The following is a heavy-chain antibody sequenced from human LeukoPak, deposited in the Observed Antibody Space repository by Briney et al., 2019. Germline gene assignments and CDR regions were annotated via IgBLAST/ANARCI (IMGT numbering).Heavy chain of an antibody. CDR1: GGSFSGYY. CDR2: INHSGST. Sequence: SETLSPTCAVYGGSFSGYYWSWIRQPPGKGLEWIGEINHSGSTNYNPSLKSRVTISVDTSKNQFSLKLSSVTAADTAVYYCARVLPRRGYSGKGTFDPWDQGTLVTVSS. D-gene: IGHD5-12*01. CDR3: ARVLPRRGYSGKGTFDP. J-gene: IGHJ5*02. V-gene: IGHV4-34*01.